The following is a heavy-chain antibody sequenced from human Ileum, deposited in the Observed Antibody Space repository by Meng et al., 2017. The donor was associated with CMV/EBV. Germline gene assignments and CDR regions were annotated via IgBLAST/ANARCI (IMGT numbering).Heavy chain of an antibody. J-gene: IGHJ4*02. V-gene: IGHV3-23*01. CDR3: ARRSGSNWYYFGY. CDR2: ISGSGGNT. D-gene: IGHD6-13*01. Sequence: CVVAGFTCSGYAMSWVRQAPGKGLEWISTISGSGGNTFYADSMKGRFTISRDNSKNTLYLQMNSLRADDTAVYYCARRSGSNWYYFGYWGQGSLVTVSS. CDR1: GFTCSGYA.